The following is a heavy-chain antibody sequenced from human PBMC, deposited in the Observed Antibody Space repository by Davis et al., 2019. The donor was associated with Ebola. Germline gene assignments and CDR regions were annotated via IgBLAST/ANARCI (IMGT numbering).Heavy chain of an antibody. V-gene: IGHV1-69*04. Sequence: SVKVSCKASGYTFTSYYMHWVRQAPGQGLEWMGRIIPILGIANYAQKFQGRVTITADKSTSTAYMELSSLRSEDTAVYYCARDGHDYGDYGRLGNWFDPWGQGTLVTVSS. D-gene: IGHD4-17*01. CDR1: GYTFTSYY. CDR3: ARDGHDYGDYGRLGNWFDP. CDR2: IIPILGIA. J-gene: IGHJ5*02.